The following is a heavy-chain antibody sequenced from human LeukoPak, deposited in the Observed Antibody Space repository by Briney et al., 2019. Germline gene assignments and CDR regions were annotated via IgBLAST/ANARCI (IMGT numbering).Heavy chain of an antibody. Sequence: VKVSSKASGGPFISYAISWGRRAPGQGVEWMGGIIPIFGTANYAQKFQGRVTITTDQSTSTAYMELSSLRSEDTAVYYCARVKYSSSWIHYYYYMDVWGKGTTVTVSS. CDR2: IIPIFGTA. J-gene: IGHJ6*03. D-gene: IGHD6-6*01. CDR1: GGPFISYA. V-gene: IGHV1-69*05. CDR3: ARVKYSSSWIHYYYYMDV.